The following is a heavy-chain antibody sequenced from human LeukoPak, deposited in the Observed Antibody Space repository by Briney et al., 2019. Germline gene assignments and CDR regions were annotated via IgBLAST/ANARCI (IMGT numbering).Heavy chain of an antibody. J-gene: IGHJ4*02. D-gene: IGHD4-17*01. CDR1: GGSFSGYY. V-gene: IGHV4-34*01. CDR2: INHSGST. Sequence: PSETLSLTCAVYGGSFSGYYWSWIRQPPGKGLEWIGEINHSGSTNYNPSLKSRVTISVDTSKNQFSLKLSSVTAADTAVYYCARVCDYGHYWGQGTLVTVSS. CDR3: ARVCDYGHY.